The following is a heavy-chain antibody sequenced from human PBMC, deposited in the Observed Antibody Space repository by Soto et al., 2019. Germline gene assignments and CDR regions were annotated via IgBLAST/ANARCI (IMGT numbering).Heavy chain of an antibody. V-gene: IGHV3-66*01. CDR1: GISVSRNY. J-gene: IGHJ4*02. Sequence: EVQLVESGGGLVQPGGSLRLSCAASGISVSRNYMSWVRQAPGKGLEWVSLIYSGGSTDYADSVKGRFSISRDNSKNTVYLQMTSLSVDDAAVYYCAGGNNVEEREWGQGSLVTVSS. CDR3: AGGNNVEERE. CDR2: IYSGGST. D-gene: IGHD3-16*01.